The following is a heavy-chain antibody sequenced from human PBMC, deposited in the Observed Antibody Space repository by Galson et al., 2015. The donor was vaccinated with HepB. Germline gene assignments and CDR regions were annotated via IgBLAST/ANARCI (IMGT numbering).Heavy chain of an antibody. Sequence: SLRLSCAASGFTFSSYWMSWVRQAPGKGLEWVANIKQDGSEKYYVDSVKGRFTISRDNAKNSLYLQMNSLRAEDTAVYYCARGDYNWNDQDGLDYWGQGTLVTVSS. CDR2: IKQDGSEK. V-gene: IGHV3-7*03. CDR1: GFTFSSYW. D-gene: IGHD1-20*01. J-gene: IGHJ4*02. CDR3: ARGDYNWNDQDGLDY.